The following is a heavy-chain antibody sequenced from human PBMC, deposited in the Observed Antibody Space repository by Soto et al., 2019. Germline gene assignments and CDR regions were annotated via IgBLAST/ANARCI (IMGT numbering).Heavy chain of an antibody. J-gene: IGHJ2*01. CDR2: INSDGSDK. CDR3: ASDAVAATWYFDL. CDR1: GFAFGSYW. D-gene: IGHD6-19*01. V-gene: IGHV3-74*01. Sequence: EVQLVESGGGLVQPGGSLRLSCAASGFAFGSYWMHWVRQAPGKGLVWVGRINSDGSDKSYANSVKERFTISRDNGKNTVTLQMNSRRDEDTAVYFCASDAVAATWYFDLWGRGTLVAVSS.